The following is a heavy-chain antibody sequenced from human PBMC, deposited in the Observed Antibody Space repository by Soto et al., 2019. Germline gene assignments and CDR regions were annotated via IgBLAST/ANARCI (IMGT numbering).Heavy chain of an antibody. CDR3: RRVRQLWS. CDR2: IIPLSGTP. Sequence: SVKVSCKASGGTFSNYALTWVRQAPGQGLEWMGGIIPLSGTPNYAQKFQGRVTITADKSTTTVYMELSSLRSEDTAVYYCRRVRQLWSWG. CDR1: GGTFSNYA. J-gene: IGHJ5*01. D-gene: IGHD5-18*01. V-gene: IGHV1-69*06.